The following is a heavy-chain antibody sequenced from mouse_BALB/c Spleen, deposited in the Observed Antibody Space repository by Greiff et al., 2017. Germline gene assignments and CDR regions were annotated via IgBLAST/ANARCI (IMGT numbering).Heavy chain of an antibody. CDR1: GFTFSNYW. J-gene: IGHJ4*01. Sequence: EVMLVESGGGLVQPGGSMKLSCVASGFTFSNYWMNWVRQSPEKGLEWVAEIRLKSNNYATHYAESVKGRFTISRDDSKSSVYLQMNNLRAEDTGIYYCTRNGNYRANWDLYYAMDYWGQGTSVTVSS. CDR2: IRLKSNNYAT. V-gene: IGHV6-6*02. CDR3: TRNGNYRANWDLYYAMDY. D-gene: IGHD2-1*01.